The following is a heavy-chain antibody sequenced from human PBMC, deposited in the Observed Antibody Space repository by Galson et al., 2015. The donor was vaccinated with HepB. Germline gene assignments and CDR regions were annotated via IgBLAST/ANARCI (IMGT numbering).Heavy chain of an antibody. J-gene: IGHJ3*02. CDR1: GFTFSNYA. CDR2: IGGATSRT. V-gene: IGHV3-23*01. CDR3: AKDLYYYDSSGYFGAFDI. Sequence: SLRLSCAASGFTFSNYAMNWVRQTPGKGLEWVSVIGGATSRTDYADSVTGRFTISRDNSKNTLYLQMNSLRAEDTAVYYCAKDLYYYDSSGYFGAFDIWGQGTMVTVSS. D-gene: IGHD3-22*01.